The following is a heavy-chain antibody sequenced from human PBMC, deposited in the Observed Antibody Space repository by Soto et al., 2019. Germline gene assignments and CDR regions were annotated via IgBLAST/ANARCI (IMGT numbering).Heavy chain of an antibody. CDR3: AMDMENWSGGSCDSPTSRCAVDI. CDR2: ISYSGST. CDR1: GGSISSGGYY. Sequence: QVQLQESGPGLVKPSQTLSLTCTVSGGSISSGGYYWSWIRQHPGKGLEWIGYISYSGSTYYNPSRTSSGIKSVDTSNHQCSMKLSSVTAADAAVYYCAMDMENWSGGSCDSPTSRCAVDIWGQGTMVTVSS. D-gene: IGHD2-15*01. V-gene: IGHV4-31*03. J-gene: IGHJ3*02.